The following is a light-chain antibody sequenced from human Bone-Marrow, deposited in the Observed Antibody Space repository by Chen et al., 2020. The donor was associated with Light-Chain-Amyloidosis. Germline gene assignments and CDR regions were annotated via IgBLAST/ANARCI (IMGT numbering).Light chain of an antibody. Sequence: DIQMTQSPSTLSASVGDRVTITCRASQSVDRWLAWFQQKPGKAPRLLIYESSNLESGVPLRFRGSGSGTEFTLTISGLQPDDFATYYCQQYDTDSWAFGQGTTMEV. V-gene: IGKV1-5*03. CDR2: ESS. J-gene: IGKJ1*01. CDR1: QSVDRW. CDR3: QQYDTDSWA.